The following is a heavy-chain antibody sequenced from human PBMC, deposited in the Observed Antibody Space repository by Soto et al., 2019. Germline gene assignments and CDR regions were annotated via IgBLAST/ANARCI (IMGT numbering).Heavy chain of an antibody. CDR2: IYYSGST. V-gene: IGHV4-59*01. J-gene: IGHJ1*01. CDR1: GGSISGYY. D-gene: IGHD6-19*01. Sequence: PSETLSLTCTVSGGSISGYYWSWIRQPPGKGLEWIGYIYYSGSTNYNPSLKSRVTISVDTSKNQFSLKLSSVTAADTAVYYCARSSDSSGWYPEYFQHWGQGTLVTVSS. CDR3: ARSSDSSGWYPEYFQH.